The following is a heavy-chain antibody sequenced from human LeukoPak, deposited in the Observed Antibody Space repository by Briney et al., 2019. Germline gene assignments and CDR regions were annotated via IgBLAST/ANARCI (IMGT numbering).Heavy chain of an antibody. CDR2: INPSGGST. CDR3: ARNWNYDQPIDY. D-gene: IGHD1-7*01. CDR1: GYTFTGYY. J-gene: IGHJ4*02. V-gene: IGHV1-46*01. Sequence: ASVKVSCKASGYTFTGYYMHWVRQAPGQGLEWMGIINPSGGSTSYAQKFQGRVTMTRDMSTSTVYMELSSLRSEDTAVYYCARNWNYDQPIDYWGQGTLVTVSS.